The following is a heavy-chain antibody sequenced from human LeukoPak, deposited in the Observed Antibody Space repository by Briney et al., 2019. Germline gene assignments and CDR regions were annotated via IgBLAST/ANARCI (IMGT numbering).Heavy chain of an antibody. CDR1: GGSISSYY. CDR2: MYTSGYT. CDR3: AREAPESGSYYYYYMDV. J-gene: IGHJ6*03. V-gene: IGHV4-4*07. D-gene: IGHD3-10*01. Sequence: SETLSLTCTVSGGSISSYYWSWIRQPAGKGLEWIGRMYTSGYTNYNPSLKSRVTISVDTSKNQFSLKLSSVTAADTAVYYCAREAPESGSYYYYYMDVWGKGTTVTISS.